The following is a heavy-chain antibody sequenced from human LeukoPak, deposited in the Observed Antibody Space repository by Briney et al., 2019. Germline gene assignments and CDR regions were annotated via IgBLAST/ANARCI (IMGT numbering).Heavy chain of an antibody. CDR1: GGTFSSYA. J-gene: IGHJ5*02. V-gene: IGHV1-69*05. Sequence: SVKVSFKASGGTFSSYAISWVRQAPGQGLEWMGGIIPIFGTANYAQKFQGRVTITTDESTSTAYMELSSLRSEDTAVYYCARGITGTTDWFDPWGQGTLVTVSS. CDR2: IIPIFGTA. CDR3: ARGITGTTDWFDP. D-gene: IGHD1-7*01.